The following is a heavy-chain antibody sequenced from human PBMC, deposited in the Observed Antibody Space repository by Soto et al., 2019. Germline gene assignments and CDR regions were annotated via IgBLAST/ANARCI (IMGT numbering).Heavy chain of an antibody. J-gene: IGHJ5*02. Sequence: SPTLSLTCAVYGGSFSGYYWSWIRQPPGKGLEWIGEINHSGSTNYNPSLKSRVTISVDTSKNQFSLKLSSVTAADTAVYYCARGIAYDSSGYYSHWFDPWGQGTLVTVSS. D-gene: IGHD3-22*01. V-gene: IGHV4-34*01. CDR1: GGSFSGYY. CDR3: ARGIAYDSSGYYSHWFDP. CDR2: INHSGST.